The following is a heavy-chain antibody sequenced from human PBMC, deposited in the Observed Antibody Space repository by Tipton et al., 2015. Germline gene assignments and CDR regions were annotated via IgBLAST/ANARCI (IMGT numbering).Heavy chain of an antibody. CDR2: ISYSGSI. V-gene: IGHV4-61*05. CDR3: ARSGGYGWDQ. Sequence: TLSLTCAVSGDSISSSNYYWGWIRQSPGKGLEWIGYISYSGSIHYNPSLKSRVTISVDTSKTQFSLKMSSVTASDTAVYYCARSGGYGWDQWGQGTLVTVSS. CDR1: GDSISSSNYY. D-gene: IGHD5-12*01. J-gene: IGHJ4*02.